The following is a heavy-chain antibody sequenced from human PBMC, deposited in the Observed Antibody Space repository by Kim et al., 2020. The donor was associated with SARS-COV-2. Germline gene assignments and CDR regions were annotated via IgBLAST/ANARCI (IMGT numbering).Heavy chain of an antibody. J-gene: IGHJ4*02. V-gene: IGHV1-69*01. D-gene: IGHD6-13*01. Sequence: YAQTSTGRVAITADESTSTAYMELSSLRSEDTAVYYCASRRGYSSSPIDYWGQGTLVTVSS. CDR3: ASRRGYSSSPIDY.